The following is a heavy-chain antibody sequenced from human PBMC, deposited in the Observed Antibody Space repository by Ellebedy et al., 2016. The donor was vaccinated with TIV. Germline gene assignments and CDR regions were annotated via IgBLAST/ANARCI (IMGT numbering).Heavy chain of an antibody. Sequence: GESLKISCAASGFTFSSYAMSWVRQAPGKGLEWVSAIRGSGGSTYYADSVKGRFTLSRDNSKNTLYLQMNSLRAEDTAVYYCAKRGSYGWIYDAFDIWGQGTMVTVSS. D-gene: IGHD5-12*01. CDR2: IRGSGGST. CDR1: GFTFSSYA. V-gene: IGHV3-23*01. J-gene: IGHJ3*02. CDR3: AKRGSYGWIYDAFDI.